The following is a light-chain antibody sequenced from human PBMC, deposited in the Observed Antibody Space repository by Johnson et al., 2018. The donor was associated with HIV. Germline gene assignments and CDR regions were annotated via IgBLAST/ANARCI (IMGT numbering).Light chain of an antibody. J-gene: IGLJ1*01. CDR3: AAWEDKLNGTYV. CDR2: KNN. V-gene: IGLV1-44*01. Sequence: QAVLTQPPSASGTPGQRVTISCSGSISNIGSNTVNWYRRLPGTAPKLLIYKNNQRPSGVPDRFSGSKSGTSASLAISGLRAEDEADYLCAAWEDKLNGTYVLGAGTGGAVL. CDR1: ISNIGSNT.